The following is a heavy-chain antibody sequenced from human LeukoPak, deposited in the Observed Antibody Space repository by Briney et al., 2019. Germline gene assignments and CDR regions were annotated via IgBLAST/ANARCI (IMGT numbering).Heavy chain of an antibody. CDR3: ARDAPTVTRRYYGMDV. Sequence: VASVKVSCKASGYTFTSYGISWVRQAPGQGLEWMGWISAYNGNTNYAQKLQGRVTMTTDTSTSTAYMELRSLRSDDTAVYYCARDAPTVTRRYYGMDVWGQGTTVTVSS. CDR2: ISAYNGNT. J-gene: IGHJ6*02. V-gene: IGHV1-18*01. CDR1: GYTFTSYG. D-gene: IGHD4-17*01.